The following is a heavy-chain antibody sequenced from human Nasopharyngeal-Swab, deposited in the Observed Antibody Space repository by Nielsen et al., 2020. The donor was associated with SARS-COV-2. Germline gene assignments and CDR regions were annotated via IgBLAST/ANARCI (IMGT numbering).Heavy chain of an antibody. Sequence: ASVKVSCKASGYTFTSYYMHWVRQAPGQRLEWMGWINAGNGNTKYSQKFQGRVTITRDTSASTAYMELSSLRSEDTAVYYCARARSGGSQWGFDPWGQGTLVTVSS. V-gene: IGHV1-3*01. CDR1: GYTFTSYY. CDR3: ARARSGGSQWGFDP. CDR2: INAGNGNT. D-gene: IGHD2-15*01. J-gene: IGHJ5*02.